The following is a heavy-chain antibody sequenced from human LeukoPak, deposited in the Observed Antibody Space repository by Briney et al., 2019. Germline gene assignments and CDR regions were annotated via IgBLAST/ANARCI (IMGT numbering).Heavy chain of an antibody. Sequence: GGSLRLSCAASGFSISTYWMSWVRQAPGKGLEWVANIKQDGSKKYYVDSVKGRFTMSRDNAKNSLYLQMSSLRAEDTAVYYCARPYYYDSSGYDSHFEYWGQGTLVTVSS. J-gene: IGHJ4*02. CDR1: GFSISTYW. D-gene: IGHD3-22*01. CDR3: ARPYYYDSSGYDSHFEY. V-gene: IGHV3-7*01. CDR2: IKQDGSKK.